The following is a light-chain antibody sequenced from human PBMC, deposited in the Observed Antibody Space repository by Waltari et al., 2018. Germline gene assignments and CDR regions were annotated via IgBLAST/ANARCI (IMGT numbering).Light chain of an antibody. J-gene: IGKJ1*01. V-gene: IGKV1-12*01. CDR2: TAS. CDR3: QQSHSFPWT. Sequence: DIQMTQSTSSVSASVGNRVTITCRASQGIGTWLAWYQQKPGKAPRLLIYTASGLRDGVPSRFSGSGSGTDFTLTINSLQPEDFAIYYCQQSHSFPWTFGQGTRVDIK. CDR1: QGIGTW.